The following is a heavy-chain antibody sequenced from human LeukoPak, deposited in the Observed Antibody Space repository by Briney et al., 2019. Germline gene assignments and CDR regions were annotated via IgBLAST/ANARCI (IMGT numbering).Heavy chain of an antibody. CDR2: IKQDGSEK. Sequence: PGGSLRLSCAASGFTFSSYWMSWVRQAPGKGLEWVANIKQDGSEKYYVDSVKGRFTISRDNAKNSLYLQMNSLRAEDTAVYYCARSPRGGQLVQGGAFDIWGQGTMVTVSS. J-gene: IGHJ3*02. CDR1: GFTFSSYW. D-gene: IGHD6-13*01. CDR3: ARSPRGGQLVQGGAFDI. V-gene: IGHV3-7*01.